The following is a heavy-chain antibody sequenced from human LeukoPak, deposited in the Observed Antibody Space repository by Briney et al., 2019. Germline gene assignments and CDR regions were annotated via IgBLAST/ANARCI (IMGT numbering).Heavy chain of an antibody. CDR1: GFTFSDYY. CDR3: ARDLGSNYDILTGPPYYFDY. CDR2: ISSSGSTI. J-gene: IGHJ4*02. V-gene: IGHV3-11*01. Sequence: GGSLRLSCAASGFTFSDYYMSWIRQAPGKGLEWVSYISSSGSTIYYADSVKGRFTISRDNAKNSLYLQMNSLRAEDTAVYYCARDLGSNYDILTGPPYYFDYWGQGTLVTVSS. D-gene: IGHD3-9*01.